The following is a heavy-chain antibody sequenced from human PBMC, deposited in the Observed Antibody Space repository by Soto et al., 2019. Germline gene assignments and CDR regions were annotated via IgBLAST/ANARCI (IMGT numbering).Heavy chain of an antibody. CDR2: IGTAGDT. CDR1: GFTFSSYD. Sequence: PGGSLRLSCAASGFTFSSYDFHWVRQATGKGLEWVSGIGTAGDTYYAGSVKGRFIMSRENGKNSLYLQMNSLRAEDTAVYYCAKDAGDGYYYEGYFDYWGQGTLVTVSS. V-gene: IGHV3-13*01. J-gene: IGHJ4*02. CDR3: AKDAGDGYYYEGYFDY. D-gene: IGHD3-22*01.